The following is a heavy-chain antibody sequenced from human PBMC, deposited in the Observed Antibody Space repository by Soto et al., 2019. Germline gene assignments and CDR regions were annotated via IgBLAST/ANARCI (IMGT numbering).Heavy chain of an antibody. CDR2: IYYSGST. V-gene: IGHV4-31*02. J-gene: IGHJ4*02. CDR1: GGSISSGGYY. CDR3: AREGKAMAYDY. D-gene: IGHD5-18*01. Sequence: SETLSLTCTVSGGSISSGGYYWSWIRQHPGKGLEWIGYIYYSGSTYHNPSLKSRVTISVGTSKNQFSLKLSSVTAADTAVYYCAREGKAMAYDYWGQGTLVTVSS.